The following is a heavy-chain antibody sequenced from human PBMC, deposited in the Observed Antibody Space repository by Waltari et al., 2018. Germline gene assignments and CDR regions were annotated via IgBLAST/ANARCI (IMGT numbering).Heavy chain of an antibody. D-gene: IGHD3-22*01. CDR1: GGSISSRNYY. CDR2: IHYSGST. Sequence: QLQLQESGPGLVKPSETLSLTCTVSGGSISSRNYYWGWIRQPPGKGLAWIGTIHYSGSTKYNPSLKSRVTISVDTSKNQFPLNLRSVTAADTAIYYCARQYDFYDSSGYLDYWGQGILGTVSS. V-gene: IGHV4-39*07. J-gene: IGHJ4*02. CDR3: ARQYDFYDSSGYLDY.